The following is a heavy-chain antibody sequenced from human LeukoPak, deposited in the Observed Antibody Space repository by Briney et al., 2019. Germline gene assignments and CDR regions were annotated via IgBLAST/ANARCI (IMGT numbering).Heavy chain of an antibody. Sequence: GGSLTLSCAASGFTFSSFDMTWVRQAPGKGLEWVSTISVSATNTYYTDSVKGRFTISRDNSKNTLYLQMNSLRADDTAVYYCATITSMRVVLISWGQGTLVTVSS. CDR3: ATITSMRVVLIS. V-gene: IGHV3-23*01. CDR1: GFTFSSFD. D-gene: IGHD3-22*01. J-gene: IGHJ1*01. CDR2: ISVSATNT.